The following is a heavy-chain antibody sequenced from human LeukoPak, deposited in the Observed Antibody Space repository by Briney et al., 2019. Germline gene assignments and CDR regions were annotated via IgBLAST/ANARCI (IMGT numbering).Heavy chain of an antibody. CDR1: IHSISSGYY. V-gene: IGHV4-38-2*01. D-gene: IGHD1-26*01. Sequence: SETLSLTCAVCIHSISSGYYWGWIRQAPGKGLEWIGSIHHSGSSHYNPSLKSRVTKSVDTSKNEISLRLSSVTAADTAVYYCTRRAVGATDYWGQGTLVTVSS. CDR2: IHHSGSS. CDR3: TRRAVGATDY. J-gene: IGHJ4*01.